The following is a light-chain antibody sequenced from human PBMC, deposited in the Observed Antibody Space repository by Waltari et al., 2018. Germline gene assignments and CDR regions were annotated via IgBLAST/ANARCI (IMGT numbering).Light chain of an antibody. CDR3: YSTDSSADYYV. Sequence: SYELTQPPSVSVSPGQTARNTCSGDALPKKSAYWYKQKSGQAPVLVIYEDSKRPSGIPERFSGSSSGTLATLTISGAQVEDEADYYCYSTDSSADYYVFGTGTKVTVL. CDR1: ALPKKS. V-gene: IGLV3-10*01. CDR2: EDS. J-gene: IGLJ1*01.